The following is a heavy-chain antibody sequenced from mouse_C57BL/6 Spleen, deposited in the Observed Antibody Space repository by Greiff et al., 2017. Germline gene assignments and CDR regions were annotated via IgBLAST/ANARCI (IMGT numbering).Heavy chain of an antibody. CDR1: GFTFSSYA. J-gene: IGHJ1*03. V-gene: IGHV5-4*01. CDR3: ARDPDYGSRGYCDV. Sequence: EVKLVESGGGLVKPGGSLKLSCAASGFTFSSYAMSWVRQTPEKRLEWVATISDGGSYTYYPDNVKGRFTISRDNAKNNLYLQMSHLKSEDTAMYYCARDPDYGSRGYCDVWGTGTTVTVSS. D-gene: IGHD1-1*01. CDR2: ISDGGSYT.